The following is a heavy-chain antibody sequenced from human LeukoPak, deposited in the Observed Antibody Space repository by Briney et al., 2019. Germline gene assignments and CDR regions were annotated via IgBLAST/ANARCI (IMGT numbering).Heavy chain of an antibody. CDR2: ISSSSSTI. D-gene: IGHD6-13*01. CDR1: GFTFSSYS. V-gene: IGHV3-48*04. CDR3: ARSRDSRGDAFDI. Sequence: GGSLRLSCAASGFTFSSYSMNWVRQAPGKGLEWVSYISSSSSTIYYADSVKGRFTISRDNAKNSLYLQMNSLRAEDTAVYYCARSRDSRGDAFDIWGQGTMVTVSS. J-gene: IGHJ3*02.